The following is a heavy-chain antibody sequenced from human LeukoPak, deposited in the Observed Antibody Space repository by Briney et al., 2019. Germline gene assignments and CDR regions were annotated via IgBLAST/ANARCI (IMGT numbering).Heavy chain of an antibody. CDR2: IKKDGSEK. D-gene: IGHD3-22*01. CDR1: GLIFSSYW. Sequence: GGSLRLSCAVSGLIFSSYWLSWVRQAPGKGLEWVANIKKDGSEKHYVDSVKGRFTISRDNAKNSLYLQMNSLRAEDTAIYYCAVYYNSGPVGYWGQGTLVTVSS. CDR3: AVYYNSGPVGY. V-gene: IGHV3-7*01. J-gene: IGHJ4*02.